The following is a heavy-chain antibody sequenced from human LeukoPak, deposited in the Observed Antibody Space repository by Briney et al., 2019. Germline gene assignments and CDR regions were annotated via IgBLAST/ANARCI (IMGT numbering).Heavy chain of an antibody. CDR2: ISSSSSYI. Sequence: GGSLRLSCAASGFTFSSYSMNWVRQAPGKGLDWVSSISSSSSYIYYADSVKGRFTISRDNAKNSLYLQMNSLRAEDTAVYYCARDANPWAVTNKYFQHWGQGTLVTVSS. CDR1: GFTFSSYS. CDR3: ARDANPWAVTNKYFQH. V-gene: IGHV3-21*01. D-gene: IGHD4-17*01. J-gene: IGHJ1*01.